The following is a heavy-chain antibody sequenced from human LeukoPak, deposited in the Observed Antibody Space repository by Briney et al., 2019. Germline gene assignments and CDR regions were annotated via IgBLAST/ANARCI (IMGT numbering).Heavy chain of an antibody. CDR2: INHSGST. CDR1: GGSFSGYY. D-gene: IGHD3-10*01. Sequence: SETLSLTCAVYGGSFSGYYWSWIRQPPGKGLEWIGEINHSGSTNYNPSLKSRVTISVDTSKNQFSLKLSSVTAADTAVYYCARDRTMVRGVIIKRDYWGQGTLVTVSS. CDR3: ARDRTMVRGVIIKRDY. V-gene: IGHV4-34*01. J-gene: IGHJ4*02.